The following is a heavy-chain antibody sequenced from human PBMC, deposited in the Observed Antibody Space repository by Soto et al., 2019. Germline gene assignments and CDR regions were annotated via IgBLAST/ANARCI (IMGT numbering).Heavy chain of an antibody. D-gene: IGHD5-18*01. J-gene: IGHJ6*02. Sequence: SETLSLTCAVYGGSFSGYYWSWIRQPPGKGLEWIGEINHSGSTNYNPSLKSRVTISVDTSKNQFSLKLSSVTAADTAVYYCARVDGYPYHRMDVWGQGTTVTVSS. CDR3: ARVDGYPYHRMDV. V-gene: IGHV4-34*01. CDR1: GGSFSGYY. CDR2: INHSGST.